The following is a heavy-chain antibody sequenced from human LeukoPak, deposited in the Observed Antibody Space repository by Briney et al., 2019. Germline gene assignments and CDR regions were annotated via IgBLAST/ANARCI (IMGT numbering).Heavy chain of an antibody. CDR3: ARDHYEASAFDI. CDR1: GGSISSYY. D-gene: IGHD3-22*01. CDR2: IYYSGST. Sequence: PSETLSLTCTVSGGSISSYYWSWIRQPPGKGLEWIGYIYYSGSTYYNPSLKSRVTISVDTSKNQFSLKLSSVTAADTAVYYCARDHYEASAFDIWGQGTMVTVSS. V-gene: IGHV4-30-4*01. J-gene: IGHJ3*02.